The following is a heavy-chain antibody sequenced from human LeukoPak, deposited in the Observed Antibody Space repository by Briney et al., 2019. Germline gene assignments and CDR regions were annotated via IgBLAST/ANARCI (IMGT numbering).Heavy chain of an antibody. CDR3: ARQYTFDI. Sequence: GSLRLSCTVSGFTFSNYAMSWIRQSPGKGLEWVGEVNHTGGITYNPSLKSRVTISRDTSKNQVSLKLTSVTAADTAVYYCARQYTFDIWGRGTMVSVSS. V-gene: IGHV4-34*01. CDR1: GFTFSNYA. J-gene: IGHJ3*02. CDR2: VNHTGGI. D-gene: IGHD2/OR15-2a*01.